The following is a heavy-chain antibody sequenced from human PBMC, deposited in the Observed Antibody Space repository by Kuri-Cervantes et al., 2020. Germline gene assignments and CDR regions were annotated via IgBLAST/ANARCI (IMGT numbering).Heavy chain of an antibody. CDR1: GFTFSDYY. CDR3: ARDPDGYGYYFDY. V-gene: IGHV3-30*03. Sequence: GGSLRLSCAASGFTFSDYYMSWIRQAPGKGLEWVAVISYDGSNKYYADSVKGRFTISRDNSKNTLYLQMNSLRAEDTAVYYCARDPDGYGYYFDYWGQGTLVTVSS. J-gene: IGHJ4*02. D-gene: IGHD5-18*01. CDR2: ISYDGSNK.